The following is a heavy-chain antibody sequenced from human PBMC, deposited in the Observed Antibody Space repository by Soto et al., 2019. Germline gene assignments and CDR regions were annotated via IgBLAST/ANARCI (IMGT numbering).Heavy chain of an antibody. V-gene: IGHV1-3*01. CDR2: INAGNGNT. CDR1: GYTFTSYA. J-gene: IGHJ6*03. Sequence: ASVKVSCKASGYTFTSYAMHWVRQAPGQRLEWMGWINAGNGNTKYSQKFQGRVTITRDTSAGTAYMELSSLRSEDTAVYYCARGCSGGSCYYYYYYMDVWGKGTTVTVSS. D-gene: IGHD2-15*01. CDR3: ARGCSGGSCYYYYYYMDV.